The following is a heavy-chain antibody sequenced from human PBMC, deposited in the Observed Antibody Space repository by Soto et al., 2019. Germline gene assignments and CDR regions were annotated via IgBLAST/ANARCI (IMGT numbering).Heavy chain of an antibody. D-gene: IGHD3-9*01. V-gene: IGHV3-30*18. CDR1: EFTFSRYG. CDR2: ISYDGSNK. Sequence: GRYFKICRAAHEFTFSRYGMHWVRQALGKGLEWVAVISYDGSNKYYADSVKGRFTISRDNSKNTLYLQMNSLRAEDTAVYYCAKLCLRYFHWLPTDGYYFDYWGQGT. J-gene: IGHJ4*02. CDR3: AKLCLRYFHWLPTDGYYFDY.